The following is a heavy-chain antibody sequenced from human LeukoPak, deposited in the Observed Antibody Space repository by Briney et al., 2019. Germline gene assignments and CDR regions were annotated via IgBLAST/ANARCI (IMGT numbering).Heavy chain of an antibody. V-gene: IGHV4-59*01. J-gene: IGHJ4*02. CDR1: GGSISSYY. CDR2: IYYSGST. CDR3: ARLLPPISNYDSSGYWGYFDY. Sequence: SETLSLTCTVSGGSISSYYWSWIRQPPGKGLEWIGYIYYSGSTTYNPSLKSRVTISLDTSKNQFSLRLSSVTAADTAVYYCARLLPPISNYDSSGYWGYFDYWGQGTLVTVSS. D-gene: IGHD3-22*01.